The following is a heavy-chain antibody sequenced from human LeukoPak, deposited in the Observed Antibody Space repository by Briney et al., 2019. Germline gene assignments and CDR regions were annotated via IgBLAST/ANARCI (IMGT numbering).Heavy chain of an antibody. CDR1: GGSISSYY. CDR3: ARDNPSNFWSGYSFDY. J-gene: IGHJ4*02. CDR2: IYYSGST. Sequence: SETLSLTCTVSGGSISSYYWSWIRQPPGKGLEWIGYIYYSGSTNYNPSLKSRVTISVDTSKNQFSLKLSSVTAADTAVYYCARDNPSNFWSGYSFDYWGQGTLVTVSS. D-gene: IGHD3-3*01. V-gene: IGHV4-59*01.